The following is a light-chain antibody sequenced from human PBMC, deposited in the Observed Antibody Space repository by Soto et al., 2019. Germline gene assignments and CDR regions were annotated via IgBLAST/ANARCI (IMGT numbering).Light chain of an antibody. CDR1: SSNIGSKT. V-gene: IGLV1-44*01. Sequence: QSVLTQPPSASGTPGQRVTISCSGSSSNIGSKTVNWYQQLPGTVPKLLIYNSYQRPSGVPDRFSASKSGTSASLAISGLQSEDEAAYYCSSWDASLNGYVSGTGTKVTVL. CDR2: NSY. CDR3: SSWDASLNGYV. J-gene: IGLJ1*01.